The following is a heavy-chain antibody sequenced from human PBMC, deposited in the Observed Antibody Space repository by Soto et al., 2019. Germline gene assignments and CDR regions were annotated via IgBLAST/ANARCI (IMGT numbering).Heavy chain of an antibody. J-gene: IGHJ5*02. CDR3: DHLLWFGELSWFDP. CDR1: GFSLSTSGVG. CDR2: IYWDDDK. D-gene: IGHD3-10*01. V-gene: IGHV2-5*02. Sequence: QITLKESGPTLVKPTQTLTLTCTFSGFSLSTSGVGVGWIRQPPGKALEWLALIYWDDDKRYSPSLKSRLTTTTSPTKNHVSLTTTNMHPVDTAADYCDHLLWFGELSWFDPWGQGTLVTVSS.